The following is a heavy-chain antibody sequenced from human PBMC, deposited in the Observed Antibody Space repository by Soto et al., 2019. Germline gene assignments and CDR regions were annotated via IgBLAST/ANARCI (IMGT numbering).Heavy chain of an antibody. CDR3: AKELDDILTGSPAFDI. Sequence: GGSLRLSCAASGFTFSSYGMHWVRQAPGKGLEWVAVISYDGSNKYYADSVKGRFTISRDNSKNTLYLQMNSLRAEDTAVYYCAKELDDILTGSPAFDIWGQGTMVTVSS. CDR2: ISYDGSNK. J-gene: IGHJ3*02. D-gene: IGHD3-9*01. CDR1: GFTFSSYG. V-gene: IGHV3-30*18.